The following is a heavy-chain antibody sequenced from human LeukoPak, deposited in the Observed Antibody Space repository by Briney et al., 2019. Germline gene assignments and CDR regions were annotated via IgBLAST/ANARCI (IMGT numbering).Heavy chain of an antibody. CDR1: GGSISSSSYY. D-gene: IGHD2-2*01. V-gene: IGHV4-39*01. Sequence: PSETLSLTCTVSGGSISSSSYYWGWIRQPPGKGLEWIGSFYYSGSTYYNPSLKSRVTISVDTSENQFSLKLSSVTAADTAVYYCWVVPYRQVFDYWGQGTLVTVSS. CDR2: FYYSGST. CDR3: WVVPYRQVFDY. J-gene: IGHJ4*02.